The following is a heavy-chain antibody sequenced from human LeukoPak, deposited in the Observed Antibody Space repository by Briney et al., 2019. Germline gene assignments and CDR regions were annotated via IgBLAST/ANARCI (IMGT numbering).Heavy chain of an antibody. CDR2: ISAYNGNT. J-gene: IGHJ6*02. D-gene: IGHD4-17*01. CDR3: ARVAVGGVTVTTDYYYGMDV. V-gene: IGHV1-18*01. Sequence: ASVKVSCKASGYTFTGFTIHWVRQAPGQRLEWMGWISAYNGNTNYAQKLQGRVTMTTDTSTSTAYMELRSLRSDDTAVYYCARVAVGGVTVTTDYYYGMDVWGQGTTVTVSS. CDR1: GYTFTGFT.